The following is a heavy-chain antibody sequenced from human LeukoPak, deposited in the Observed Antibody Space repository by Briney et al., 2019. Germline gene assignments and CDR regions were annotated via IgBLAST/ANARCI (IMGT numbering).Heavy chain of an antibody. CDR3: TTTSPMRPF. V-gene: IGHV3-64*01. D-gene: IGHD5-12*01. CDR2: ISSNGGST. J-gene: IGHJ4*02. Sequence: TGGSLRLSCAASGFTFSSYAMQWVRLARGKGLEYVSAISSNGGSTYYANSVKGRFTLSRDNSKNTLYLQMGSLRADDLAVDYCTTTSPMRPFWGQGTLVTVPS. CDR1: GFTFSSYA.